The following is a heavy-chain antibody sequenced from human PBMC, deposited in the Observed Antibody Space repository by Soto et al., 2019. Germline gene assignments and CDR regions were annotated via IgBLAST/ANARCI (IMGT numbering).Heavy chain of an antibody. Sequence: EVQLVESGGGLVKPGGSLRLSCAASGFTFSSYSMNWVRQAPGKGLEWVSSISSSSSYIYYADSVKGRFTISRDNAKNPLYLQMNSLRAEATAVYYGARDARDSSAHGYWGQGTLVTVSS. CDR3: ARDARDSSAHGY. J-gene: IGHJ4*02. D-gene: IGHD3-22*01. V-gene: IGHV3-21*01. CDR2: ISSSSSYI. CDR1: GFTFSSYS.